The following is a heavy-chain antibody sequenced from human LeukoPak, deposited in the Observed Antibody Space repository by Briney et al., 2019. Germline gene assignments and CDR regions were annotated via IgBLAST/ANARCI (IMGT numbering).Heavy chain of an antibody. J-gene: IGHJ6*03. CDR2: IYTSGST. Sequence: SETLSLTCTVSGGSISSGSYYWSWIRQPAGEGLEWIGRIYTSGSTNYNPSLKSRVTISVDTSKNQFSLKLSSVTAADTAVYYCARGDRSDSPYYDYYMDVWGKGTTVTVSS. CDR1: GGSISSGSYY. D-gene: IGHD3-22*01. CDR3: ARGDRSDSPYYDYYMDV. V-gene: IGHV4-61*02.